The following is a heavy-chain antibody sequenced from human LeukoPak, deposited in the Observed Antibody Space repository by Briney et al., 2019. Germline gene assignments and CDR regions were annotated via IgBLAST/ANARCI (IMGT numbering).Heavy chain of an antibody. V-gene: IGHV1-2*02. CDR3: ARGPTLGLDI. CDR1: GYTFTAYY. CDR2: INPNSGAT. J-gene: IGHJ3*02. Sequence: ASVKVSCKASGYTFTAYYIHWVRQAPGQGLECMGWINPNSGATNLPQRFQGRVTLTRDTSIITAYMELSSLTSDDTGMYYCARGPTLGLDIWGQGTMVTVSS.